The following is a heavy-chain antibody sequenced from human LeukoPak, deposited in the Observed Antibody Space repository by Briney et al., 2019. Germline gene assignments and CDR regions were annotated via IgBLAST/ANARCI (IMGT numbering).Heavy chain of an antibody. Sequence: ASVKVSCKASGYTFTSYGISWVRQAPGQGLEWMGWISAYNGNTNYAQKLQGRVTMTTDTSTSTAYMELRSLRSDDTAVYYCAREGRNYDFWSGPPTYYYYYYMDVWGKGTTVTVSS. CDR2: ISAYNGNT. D-gene: IGHD3-3*01. CDR1: GYTFTSYG. V-gene: IGHV1-18*01. J-gene: IGHJ6*03. CDR3: AREGRNYDFWSGPPTYYYYYYMDV.